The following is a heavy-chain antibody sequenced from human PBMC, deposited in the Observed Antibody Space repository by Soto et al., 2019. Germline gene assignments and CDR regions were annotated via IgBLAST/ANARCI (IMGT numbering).Heavy chain of an antibody. Sequence: EVQLLESGGTLVQLGGSLRLSCAASGFTFSNYAMSWVRQAPGKGLEWVSAISSSGRQTYYADSVRGRFTILRDNSKNALYLQMSSQRARDTAVYYCAKDRTTFGVINQYFFDSWGQGTLVAVSS. CDR1: GFTFSNYA. CDR3: AKDRTTFGVINQYFFDS. J-gene: IGHJ4*02. CDR2: ISSSGRQT. D-gene: IGHD3-3*01. V-gene: IGHV3-23*01.